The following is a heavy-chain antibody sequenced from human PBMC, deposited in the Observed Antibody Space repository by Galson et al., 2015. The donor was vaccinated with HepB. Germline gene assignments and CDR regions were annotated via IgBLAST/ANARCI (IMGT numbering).Heavy chain of an antibody. D-gene: IGHD3-22*01. CDR2: IYYSGST. Sequence: SETLSLTCTVSGGSISSYYWSWIRQPPGKGLEWIGYIYYSGSTNYNPSLKSRVTISVDTSKNQFSLKLSSVTAADTAVYYCARWSDSSGYYLPYYYYGMDVWGQGTTVTVSS. CDR1: GGSISSYY. V-gene: IGHV4-59*01. CDR3: ARWSDSSGYYLPYYYYGMDV. J-gene: IGHJ6*02.